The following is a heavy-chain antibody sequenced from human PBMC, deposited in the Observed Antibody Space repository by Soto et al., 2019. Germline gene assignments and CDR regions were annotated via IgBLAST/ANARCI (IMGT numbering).Heavy chain of an antibody. CDR3: AGGPTPRPRNVGWLGMDV. CDR2: ISSGGETI. J-gene: IGHJ6*04. V-gene: IGHV3-11*01. D-gene: IGHD3-9*01. CDR1: GFIFTDYY. Sequence: QVQLVESGGGLVKPGGSLRLSCAASGFIFTDYYMSWFRQAPGKGLQWLSYISSGGETIYYADSVKGRFTISRDNAKKAPVLQMNSLRADESAVYYCAGGPTPRPRNVGWLGMDVWGKGTTVSVSS.